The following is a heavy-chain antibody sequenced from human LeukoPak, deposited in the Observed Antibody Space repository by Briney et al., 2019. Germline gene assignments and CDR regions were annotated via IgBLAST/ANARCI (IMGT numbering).Heavy chain of an antibody. CDR3: ARGGVYNYGPIDY. V-gene: IGHV4-59*11. CDR2: ISYSGWT. D-gene: IGHD5-18*01. Sequence: KPSETLSLTCTVSGDSISSHYWSWFRQPPGEGLEWLGYISYSGWTNYNPSLMSRLIISVDTSKNQFSLKLSSVTAADTAVYYCARGGVYNYGPIDYWGQGTLVTVSS. J-gene: IGHJ4*02. CDR1: GDSISSHY.